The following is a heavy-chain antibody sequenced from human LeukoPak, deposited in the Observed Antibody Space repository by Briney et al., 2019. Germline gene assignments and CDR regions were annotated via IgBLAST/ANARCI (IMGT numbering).Heavy chain of an antibody. V-gene: IGHV1-69*06. J-gene: IGHJ6*03. CDR3: ARGPDTAMVGDGYYYYYMDV. CDR1: GGTFSSYA. CDR2: IIPIFGTA. D-gene: IGHD5-18*01. Sequence: ASVKVSCKASGGTFSSYAISWVRQAPGQGLEWMGGIIPIFGTANYAQKFQGRVTITADKSTSTAYMELSSLRSEDTAVYYCARGPDTAMVGDGYYYYYMDVWGKGTTVTVSS.